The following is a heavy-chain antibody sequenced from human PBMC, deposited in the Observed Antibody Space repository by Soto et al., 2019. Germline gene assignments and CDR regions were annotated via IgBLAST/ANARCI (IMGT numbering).Heavy chain of an antibody. V-gene: IGHV3-49*03. CDR3: TLRALGTAAFQFDC. J-gene: IGHJ4*02. D-gene: IGHD2-2*01. CDR2: IRSKAYGGTT. Sequence: GGSLRLSCTASGFTFGDYAMSWFRQAPGKGLEWVGFIRSKAYGGTTEYAASVKGRFTISRDDSKSIAYLQMNSLKTEDTAVYYCTLRALGTAAFQFDCWGQGTLVTVSS. CDR1: GFTFGDYA.